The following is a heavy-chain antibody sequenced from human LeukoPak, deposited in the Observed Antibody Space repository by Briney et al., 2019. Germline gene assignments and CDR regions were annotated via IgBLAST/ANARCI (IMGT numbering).Heavy chain of an antibody. CDR2: IYSGGTT. CDR1: GFTLSTDY. J-gene: IGHJ6*02. CDR3: ARDPVGAIGYGMDV. D-gene: IGHD1-26*01. Sequence: GGSLRLSCAASGFTLSTDYMSWVRQAPGKGLEWVSVIYSGGTTYYADSVKGRFTISRDTSKNTLYLHMNSLRAEDTAVYYCARDPVGAIGYGMDVWGQGTTVTVSS. V-gene: IGHV3-66*01.